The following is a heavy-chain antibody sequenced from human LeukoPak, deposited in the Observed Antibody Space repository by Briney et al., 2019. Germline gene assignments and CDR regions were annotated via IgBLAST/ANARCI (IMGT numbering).Heavy chain of an antibody. CDR3: ARGSLGYGSGSYRNYYFDY. D-gene: IGHD3-10*01. Sequence: ASVKVSCTASGYTFTSYAMHWVRQAPGQRLEWMGWINAGNHNTKYSQKFQGRVTITRDTSASTAYMELSSLRTEDTAVYYCARGSLGYGSGSYRNYYFDYWGQGTLVTVSS. V-gene: IGHV1-3*01. CDR2: INAGNHNT. CDR1: GYTFTSYA. J-gene: IGHJ4*02.